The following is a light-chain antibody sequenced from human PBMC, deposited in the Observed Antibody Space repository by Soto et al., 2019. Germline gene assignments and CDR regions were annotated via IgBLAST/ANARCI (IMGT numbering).Light chain of an antibody. CDR2: DAS. CDR3: QQYTSYSRT. Sequence: DIQRTQSPSTLSASIGDRGTITCRASQSISSWWAWYQQKPGKAPKLLIYDASSLESGVPSRFSGSGSGTEFTLTISSLQPDDFTTYYCQQYTSYSRTFGQGAKVDI. J-gene: IGKJ1*01. V-gene: IGKV1-5*01. CDR1: QSISSW.